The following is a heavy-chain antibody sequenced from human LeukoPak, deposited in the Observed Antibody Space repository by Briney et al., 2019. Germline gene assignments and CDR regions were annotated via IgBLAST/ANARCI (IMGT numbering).Heavy chain of an antibody. CDR3: ARGQSTGTTAQPDY. V-gene: IGHV4-59*01. CDR2: IYYSGYT. D-gene: IGHD1-1*01. Sequence: PSETLSLTCTVSGGSISTSYWSWIRHPPGKGLEWIGYIYYSGYTNYTPSLKSRVTMSVDTSKNQFSLKLSSVTAADTAVYYCARGQSTGTTAQPDYWGQGTLVTVSS. J-gene: IGHJ4*02. CDR1: GGSISTSY.